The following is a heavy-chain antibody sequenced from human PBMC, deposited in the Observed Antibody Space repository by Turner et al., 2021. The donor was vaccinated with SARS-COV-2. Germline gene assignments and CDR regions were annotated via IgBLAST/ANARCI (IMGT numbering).Heavy chain of an antibody. CDR1: GYNFTSYY. CDR3: ALYSGYDSWYGMDV. Sequence: QVQLVHSGAAVKKPGASVKDSCKESGYNFTSYYMHWVRQASGQGLEWMGIINPSGDSTSYAQKCQGRVTMTRDTSTSTVYMEMSSLRSEDTAMYYCALYSGYDSWYGMDVWGQGTTVTVSS. D-gene: IGHD5-12*01. V-gene: IGHV1-46*01. J-gene: IGHJ6*02. CDR2: INPSGDST.